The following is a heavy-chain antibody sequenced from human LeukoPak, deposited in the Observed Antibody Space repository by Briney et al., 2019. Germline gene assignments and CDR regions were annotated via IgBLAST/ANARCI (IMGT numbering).Heavy chain of an antibody. CDR1: GYTFTSYY. V-gene: IGHV1-2*02. CDR2: ISPNSGGT. D-gene: IGHD3-22*01. J-gene: IGHJ3*02. Sequence: PGASVKVSCKASGYTFTSYYMHWVRQAPGQGLEWMGWISPNSGGTNYAQKFQGRVTMTRDTSISTAYMELSRLRSDDTAVYYCARGFMGYDRSGYYDDAFDIWGQGTMVTVSS. CDR3: ARGFMGYDRSGYYDDAFDI.